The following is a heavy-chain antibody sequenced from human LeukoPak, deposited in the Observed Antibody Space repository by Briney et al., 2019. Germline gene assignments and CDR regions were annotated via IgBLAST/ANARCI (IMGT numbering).Heavy chain of an antibody. D-gene: IGHD2-2*01. CDR3: ARRPYCGTTSCYAVAFDY. Sequence: SQTLSLTCAIYGGSVSSNSAVWDWIRQSPSRGLEWLGRTYYRSKWYNDYAVSVKSRITINPDTSKNQFSLQLNSVTPEDTAVYYCARRPYCGTTSCYAVAFDYWGQGTLVTVSS. CDR2: TYYRSKWYN. CDR1: GGSVSSNSAV. J-gene: IGHJ4*02. V-gene: IGHV6-1*01.